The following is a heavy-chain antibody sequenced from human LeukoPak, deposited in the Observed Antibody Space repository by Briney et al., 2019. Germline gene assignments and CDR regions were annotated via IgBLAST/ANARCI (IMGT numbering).Heavy chain of an antibody. CDR1: GGSISSGNYY. CDR2: IYASGDT. Sequence: SETLSLTCTVSGGSISSGNYYWSWIRQPAGKGLEWIGRIYASGDTNYNPSLKSRVTISVDTSKNQFSLKLSSVTAADTAVYYCARELRFYGSGTYYNDYWGQGTLVTVSS. J-gene: IGHJ4*02. V-gene: IGHV4-61*02. D-gene: IGHD3-10*01. CDR3: ARELRFYGSGTYYNDY.